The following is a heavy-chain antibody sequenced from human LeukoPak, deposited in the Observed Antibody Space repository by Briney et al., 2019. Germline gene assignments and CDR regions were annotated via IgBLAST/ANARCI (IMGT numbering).Heavy chain of an antibody. V-gene: IGHV3-23*01. J-gene: IGHJ3*02. D-gene: IGHD4-4*01. CDR2: ISGSGGST. Sequence: GGSLRLSCAASGFTFSSYAMSWVRQAPVKGLEWVSAISGSGGSTYYADSVKGWFTISRDNSKNTLYLQMNSLRAEDTAVYYCANPVSGAFDIWGQGTMVTVSS. CDR3: ANPVSGAFDI. CDR1: GFTFSSYA.